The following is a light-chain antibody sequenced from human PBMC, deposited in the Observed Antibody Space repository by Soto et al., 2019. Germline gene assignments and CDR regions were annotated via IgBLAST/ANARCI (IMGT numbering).Light chain of an antibody. J-gene: IGLJ1*01. Sequence: QSVLTQPTSVSGSPGQSITISCTGNHNDIGTYDYVSWYQQHPGRAPRLLIHGVTTRPSGISDRFSASKSGLTASLTISGLQPEDEADYYCSSYAGNNHYVFGTGTKVTVL. CDR1: HNDIGTYDY. V-gene: IGLV2-14*03. CDR2: GVT. CDR3: SSYAGNNHYV.